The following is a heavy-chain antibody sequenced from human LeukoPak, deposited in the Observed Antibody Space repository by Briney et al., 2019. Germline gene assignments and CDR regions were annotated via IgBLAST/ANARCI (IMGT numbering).Heavy chain of an antibody. CDR3: ARTGYSSGWYGN. D-gene: IGHD6-19*01. Sequence: SETLSLTCTVSGGSTSSSNYYWGWIRQPPGKGLEWIGGIHYSGNTYYNPSLKSRVTISVDTSKNQFSLKLSSVTAADTAVYYCARTGYSSGWYGNWGQGTLVTVSS. CDR2: IHYSGNT. J-gene: IGHJ4*02. CDR1: GGSTSSSNYY. V-gene: IGHV4-39*01.